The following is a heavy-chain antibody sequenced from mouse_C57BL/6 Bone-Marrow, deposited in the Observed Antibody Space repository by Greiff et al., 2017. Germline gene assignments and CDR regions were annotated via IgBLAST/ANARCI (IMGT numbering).Heavy chain of an antibody. Sequence: EVQLQQSGPELVKPGASVKISCKASGYTFTDYYMNWVKQSHGKSLEWIGDINPNNGGTSYNQKFKGKATLTVDKSSSTAYMELRSLTSEDSAVYYCARPNRYYYAMDYWGQGTSVTVSS. CDR2: INPNNGGT. J-gene: IGHJ4*01. CDR1: GYTFTDYY. CDR3: ARPNRYYYAMDY. V-gene: IGHV1-26*01.